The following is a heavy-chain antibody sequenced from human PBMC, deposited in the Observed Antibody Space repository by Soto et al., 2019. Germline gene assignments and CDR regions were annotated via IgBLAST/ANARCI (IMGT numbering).Heavy chain of an antibody. CDR3: ARGANYGDSPYFDY. V-gene: IGHV3-48*01. CDR1: GFTFSSYS. CDR2: ISSSSSTI. Sequence: GGSLRLSCAASGFTFSSYSMNWVRQAPGKGLEWVSYISSSSSTIYYADSVKGRFTISRDNAKNSLYLQMNSLRAEDTAVYYCARGANYGDSPYFDYWGQGTLVTVSS. D-gene: IGHD4-17*01. J-gene: IGHJ4*02.